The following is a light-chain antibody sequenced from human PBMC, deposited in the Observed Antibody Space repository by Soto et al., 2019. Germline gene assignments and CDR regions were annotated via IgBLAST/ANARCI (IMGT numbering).Light chain of an antibody. V-gene: IGLV2-14*03. CDR2: EVS. Sequence: QSALIQPASVSGSPGQSITISCTGTSSDVGAYNFVSWYQQHPGKVPKLIIHEVSNRPSGVSNRFSGSKSGNTASLTISGLQTEDEADYYCSSHGGSSPFYVFGTGTKLTVL. CDR1: SSDVGAYNF. J-gene: IGLJ1*01. CDR3: SSHGGSSPFYV.